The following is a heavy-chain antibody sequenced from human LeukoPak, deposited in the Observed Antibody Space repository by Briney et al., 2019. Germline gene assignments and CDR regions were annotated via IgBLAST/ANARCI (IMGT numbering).Heavy chain of an antibody. Sequence: PGGSLRLSCAASGFTFSSYAMNWVRQAPGKGPEWVSAISGSGYSTYYADSVKGRFTISRDNSKNTLSLQMNSLRAEDTAVYYCAKENNHYYHSNSFDYWGQGTLVTVSS. CDR3: AKENNHYYHSNSFDY. J-gene: IGHJ4*02. CDR1: GFTFSSYA. D-gene: IGHD3-22*01. V-gene: IGHV3-23*01. CDR2: ISGSGYST.